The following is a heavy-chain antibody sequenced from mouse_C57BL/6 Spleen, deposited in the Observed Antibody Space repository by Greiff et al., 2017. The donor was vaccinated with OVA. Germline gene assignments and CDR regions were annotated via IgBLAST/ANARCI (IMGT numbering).Heavy chain of an antibody. J-gene: IGHJ2*01. CDR1: GYTFTSYW. CDR3: ARVDLTTERYFDY. CDR2: IDPSDSYT. Sequence: QVQLQQPGAELVMPGASVKLSCKASGYTFTSYWMHWVKQRPGQGLEWIGAIDPSDSYTNYNQKFKGKSTLTVDKSSSTAYMQLSSLTSEYSAVYYCARVDLTTERYFDYWGQGTTLTVSS. V-gene: IGHV1-69*01. D-gene: IGHD1-1*01.